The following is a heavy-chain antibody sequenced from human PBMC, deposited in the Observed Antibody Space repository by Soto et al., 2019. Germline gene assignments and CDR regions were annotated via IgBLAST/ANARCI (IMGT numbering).Heavy chain of an antibody. CDR1: GGTFSSYA. Sequence: QVQLVQSGAEVKKPGSSMKVSCKASGGTFSSYAISWVRQAPGQGREWMGGIIPIFGTANYAQKFQGRVTITAEESTSAADKELSSLRSEDTAVYYCALSSGGSCDHCFDYWGQGTLVTVSS. J-gene: IGHJ4*02. D-gene: IGHD2-15*01. V-gene: IGHV1-69*01. CDR2: IIPIFGTA. CDR3: ALSSGGSCDHCFDY.